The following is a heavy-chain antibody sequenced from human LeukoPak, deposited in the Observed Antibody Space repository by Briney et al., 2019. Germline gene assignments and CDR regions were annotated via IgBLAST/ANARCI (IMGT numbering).Heavy chain of an antibody. Sequence: ASVKVSCKASGYTFTSYYMHWVRQAPGQGLEWMGIINPSGGSTSYAQKFQGRVTMTRNTSISTAYLELSSLRSGDTAVYYCARGKRFGELLYGWGQGTLVTVSS. CDR1: GYTFTSYY. D-gene: IGHD3-10*01. CDR3: ARGKRFGELLYG. J-gene: IGHJ4*02. CDR2: INPSGGST. V-gene: IGHV1-46*01.